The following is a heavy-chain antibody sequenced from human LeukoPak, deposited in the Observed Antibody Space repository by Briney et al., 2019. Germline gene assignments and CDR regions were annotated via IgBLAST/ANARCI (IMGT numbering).Heavy chain of an antibody. V-gene: IGHV4-38-2*02. CDR1: GYSISSGYY. J-gene: IGHJ4*02. CDR3: ATRYCSSTICYAFDY. CDR2: IYHSGST. Sequence: SETLSLTCTVSGYSISSGYYWGWIRQPPGKGLEWIGSIYHSGSTYYNPSLKSRVTISVDTSKNQFSLKLSSVTAADTAVYYCATRYCSSTICYAFDYWGQGTLVTVS. D-gene: IGHD2-2*01.